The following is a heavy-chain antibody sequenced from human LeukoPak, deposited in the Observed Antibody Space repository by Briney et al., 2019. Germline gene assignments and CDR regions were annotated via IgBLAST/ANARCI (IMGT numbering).Heavy chain of an antibody. D-gene: IGHD4-11*01. CDR2: ISYDGSNK. J-gene: IGHJ4*02. CDR1: GFTFSSYG. V-gene: IGHV3-30*03. CDR3: TSMTTPFDY. Sequence: GGSLRLSCAASGFTFSSYGMHWVRQAPGKGLEWVAVISYDGSNKYYADSVKGRFTISRDNSKNTLYLQMNSLRAEDTAVYYCTSMTTPFDYWGQGTLVTVSS.